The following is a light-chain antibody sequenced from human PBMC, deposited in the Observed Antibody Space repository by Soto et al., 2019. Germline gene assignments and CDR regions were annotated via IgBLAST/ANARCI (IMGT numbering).Light chain of an antibody. CDR3: SSYTSSSTLVV. J-gene: IGLJ2*01. Sequence: QSALTQPASVSGSHGQSITISCTGTSSDVGGYNYVSWYQQHPGKAPKLMIYDVSNRPSGVSNRFSGSKSGNTASLTISGLQAEDEADYYCSSYTSSSTLVVFGGGTKVTVL. V-gene: IGLV2-14*01. CDR2: DVS. CDR1: SSDVGGYNY.